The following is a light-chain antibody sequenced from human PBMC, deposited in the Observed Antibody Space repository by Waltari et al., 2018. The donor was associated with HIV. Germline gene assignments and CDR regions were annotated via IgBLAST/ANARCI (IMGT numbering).Light chain of an antibody. CDR3: QQSDNLPST. CDR1: QDITNY. Sequence: DIQMTQSPSSLSASVGVRVTITCQASQDITNYLNWYQQKQGKAPRLLIYDASKLQTGVPSRFRGSGSGTDFTFTISGLQPEDIATYYCQQSDNLPSTFGGGTKVEIK. J-gene: IGKJ4*01. CDR2: DAS. V-gene: IGKV1-33*01.